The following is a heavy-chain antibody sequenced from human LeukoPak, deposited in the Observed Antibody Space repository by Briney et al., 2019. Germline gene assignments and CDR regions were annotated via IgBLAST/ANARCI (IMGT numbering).Heavy chain of an antibody. CDR3: ARDDTLSSSNTFDY. J-gene: IGHJ4*02. Sequence: PSETLSLTCTVSGGSISSSNYYWGWIRQPPGKGLEWIGNLYYTGSTYYNPSLKSRVTISVDTSKNQFSLKLSSVTAADTAVYYCARDDTLSSSNTFDYWGQGTLVTVSS. V-gene: IGHV4-39*07. CDR1: GGSISSSNYY. D-gene: IGHD6-6*01. CDR2: LYYTGST.